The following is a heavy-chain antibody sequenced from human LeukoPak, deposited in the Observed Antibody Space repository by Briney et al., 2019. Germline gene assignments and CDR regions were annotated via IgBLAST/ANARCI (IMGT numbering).Heavy chain of an antibody. V-gene: IGHV3-30*04. CDR3: AKDLYYYDSSGYYVANY. CDR1: GFTFSSYA. CDR2: ISYDGSNK. Sequence: GGSLRLSCAASGFTFSSYAMHWVRQAPGKGLEWVAVISYDGSNKYYADSVKGRFTISRDNSKNTLYLQMNSLRAEDTAVYYCAKDLYYYDSSGYYVANYWGQGTLVTVSS. D-gene: IGHD3-22*01. J-gene: IGHJ4*02.